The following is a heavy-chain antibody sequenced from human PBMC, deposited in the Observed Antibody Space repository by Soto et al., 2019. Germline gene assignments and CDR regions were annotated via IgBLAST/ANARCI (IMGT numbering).Heavy chain of an antibody. Sequence: GASVNVSCKASGYTFTSYGISWVRQAPGQGLEWMGWISAYNGNTNYAQKLQGRVTMTTDTSTSTAYMELRSLRSDDTAVYYCARDTPMVRGVIITDYYGMDVWGQGTTVTVSS. CDR2: ISAYNGNT. CDR3: ARDTPMVRGVIITDYYGMDV. V-gene: IGHV1-18*01. CDR1: GYTFTSYG. D-gene: IGHD3-10*01. J-gene: IGHJ6*02.